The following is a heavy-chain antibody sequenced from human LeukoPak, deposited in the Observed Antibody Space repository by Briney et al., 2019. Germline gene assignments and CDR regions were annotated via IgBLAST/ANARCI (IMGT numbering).Heavy chain of an antibody. CDR3: ARLRDYYYSYMDV. Sequence: SETLSLTCTVSGGSILSSSYYWGWIRQPPGKGLEWIGSIYYGGSTDYNPSLKSRVIISVDTSKNQFSLKLSSVTAADTAVYYCARLRDYYYSYMDVWGKGTTVTISS. CDR1: GGSILSSSYY. J-gene: IGHJ6*03. V-gene: IGHV4-39*07. CDR2: IYYGGST.